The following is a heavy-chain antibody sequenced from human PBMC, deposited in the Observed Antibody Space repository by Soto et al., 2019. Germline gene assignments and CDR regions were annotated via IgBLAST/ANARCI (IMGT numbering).Heavy chain of an antibody. CDR1: GVTFSSYD. J-gene: IGHJ3*02. D-gene: IGHD3-10*01. V-gene: IGHV3-13*01. Sequence: GGSLRLSCAASGVTFSSYDMHWVRQATGKGLEWVSAIGTAGDTYYPGSVKGRFTISRENAKNSLYLQMNSLRAGDTAVYYCARLGVSGSYYNAFDIWGQGTMVTVSS. CDR2: IGTAGDT. CDR3: ARLGVSGSYYNAFDI.